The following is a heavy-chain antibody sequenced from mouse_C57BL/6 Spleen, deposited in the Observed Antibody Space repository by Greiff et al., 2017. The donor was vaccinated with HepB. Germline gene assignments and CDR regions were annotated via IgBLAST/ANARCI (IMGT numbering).Heavy chain of an antibody. CDR2: ISDGGSYT. Sequence: DVKLVESGGGLVKPGGSLKLSCAASGFTFSSYAMSWVRQTPEKRLEWVATISDGGSYTYYPDNVKGRFTISRDNAKNNLYLQMSHLKSEDTAMYYCARDQEVVYCGHGTSLIVSS. V-gene: IGHV5-4*01. J-gene: IGHJ4*01. CDR1: GFTFSSYA. CDR3: ARDQEVVY.